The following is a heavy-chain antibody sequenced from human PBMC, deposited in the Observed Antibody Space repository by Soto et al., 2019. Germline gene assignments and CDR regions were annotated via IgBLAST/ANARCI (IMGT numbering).Heavy chain of an antibody. CDR1: GGSINSRSYY. D-gene: IGHD2-21*02. CDR2: IYYSRST. CDR3: ARQRTSVVTQAYFDD. J-gene: IGHJ4*02. V-gene: IGHV4-39*01. Sequence: SETLSLTCTVSGGSINSRSYYWGWIRQSPGKGLEWIGSIYYSRSTYYNPSLKSRVAMSVDTSKNQFSLKLRSVSAADTAVYYCARQRTSVVTQAYFDDWGQGSLVTAPQ.